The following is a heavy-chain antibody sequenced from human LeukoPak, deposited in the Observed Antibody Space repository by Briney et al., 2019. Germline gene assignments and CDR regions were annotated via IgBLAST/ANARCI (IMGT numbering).Heavy chain of an antibody. D-gene: IGHD3-16*02. CDR3: AKRGISLRLGGLSSYFDY. J-gene: IGHJ4*02. Sequence: PGGSLRLSCAASGFTFSSYAMSWVRQAPGKGLEWVSAISGSGGSTYYADSVKGRFTISRDNSKNTLYLQMNSLRAEDTAVYYCAKRGISLRLGGLSSYFDYWGQGTLVTVSS. CDR1: GFTFSSYA. V-gene: IGHV3-23*01. CDR2: ISGSGGST.